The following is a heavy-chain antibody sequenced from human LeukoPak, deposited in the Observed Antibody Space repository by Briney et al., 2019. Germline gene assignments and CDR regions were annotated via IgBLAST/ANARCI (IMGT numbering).Heavy chain of an antibody. CDR2: INTDTGSS. J-gene: IGHJ3*02. CDR3: AREILRLDI. V-gene: IGHV7-4-1*02. Sequence: GASVKVSCKASGYTLTTQSMNWVRQAPGQGLEWTGWINTDTGSSTYAQGFTGRFVFSVDTSVSTAYLQISSLKTEDTAVYYCAREILRLDIWGQGTMVTVSS. CDR1: GYTLTTQS.